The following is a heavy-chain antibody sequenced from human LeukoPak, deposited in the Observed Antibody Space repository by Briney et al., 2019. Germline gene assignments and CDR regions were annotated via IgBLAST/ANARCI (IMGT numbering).Heavy chain of an antibody. V-gene: IGHV3-48*03. Sequence: PGGSLRLSCVASGFTFDSYEMNWVRQAPGKGLEWVSYISRSGTTIYYADSVKGRFTISRDNAKNSLFLQMNSLKVEDTAVYYCAGGDCSSTTCYRAGQERWGQGTLVTVSP. D-gene: IGHD2-2*01. CDR1: GFTFDSYE. CDR3: AGGDCSSTTCYRAGQER. CDR2: ISRSGTTI. J-gene: IGHJ4*02.